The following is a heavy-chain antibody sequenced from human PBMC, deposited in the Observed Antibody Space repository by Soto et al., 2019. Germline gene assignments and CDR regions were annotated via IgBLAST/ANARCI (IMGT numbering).Heavy chain of an antibody. J-gene: IGHJ6*02. CDR3: ARGEGGYSYGYGMDV. CDR1: GYTFTGYY. CDR2: INPNSGGT. D-gene: IGHD5-18*01. Sequence: ASEKVSCKASGYTFTGYYMHWVRQAPGQGLEWMGWINPNSGGTNYAQKFQGWVTMTRDTSISTAYMELSRLRSDDTAVYYCARGEGGYSYGYGMDVWGQGTTVTVSS. V-gene: IGHV1-2*04.